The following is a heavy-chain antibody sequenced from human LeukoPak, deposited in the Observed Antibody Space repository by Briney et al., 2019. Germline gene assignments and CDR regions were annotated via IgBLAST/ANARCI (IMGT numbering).Heavy chain of an antibody. J-gene: IGHJ4*02. CDR2: FSLGGGTT. D-gene: IGHD3-10*01. CDR1: GASVTTYS. CDR3: VIMAGF. V-gene: IGHV4-59*08. Sequence: SETLSLTCIVSGASVTTYSWNWLRQSPGKGLECIGYFSLGGGTTSYTSSLKSRVTISRDTSKNHFSLKLTSVTAADTAVYYCVIMAGFWGQGTLVTVSS.